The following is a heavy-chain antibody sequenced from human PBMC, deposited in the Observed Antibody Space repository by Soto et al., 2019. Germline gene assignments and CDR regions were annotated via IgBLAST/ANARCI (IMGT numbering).Heavy chain of an antibody. Sequence: QLQLQASGPGLVKPSETLSLTCTVSGGSISSSSNHYCSWIRLRPGRGLEWIGYISNSGYTSYNPSLKSRVIISVDTSKNQFSLRLTSVTAADTAVYYCATQGFGILHGLVDVWGQGTTVTVSS. J-gene: IGHJ6*02. D-gene: IGHD3-10*01. V-gene: IGHV4-61*05. CDR2: ISNSGYT. CDR3: ATQGFGILHGLVDV. CDR1: GGSISSSSNHY.